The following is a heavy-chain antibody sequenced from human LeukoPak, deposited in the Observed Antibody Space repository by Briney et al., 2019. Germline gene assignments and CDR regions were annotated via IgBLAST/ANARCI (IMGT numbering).Heavy chain of an antibody. CDR1: GFTFSSYE. D-gene: IGHD1-1*01. J-gene: IGHJ4*02. V-gene: IGHV3-48*03. CDR3: ARGGSYNWNDVWDY. CDR2: ISSSGNTI. Sequence: GGSLRLSCVASGFTFSSYEMNWVRQAPGKGLEWVSYISSSGNTIYYADSVKGRFTISRDNAKNSLYLQMNSLRAEDTAVYYCARGGSYNWNDVWDYWGQGTLVTVSS.